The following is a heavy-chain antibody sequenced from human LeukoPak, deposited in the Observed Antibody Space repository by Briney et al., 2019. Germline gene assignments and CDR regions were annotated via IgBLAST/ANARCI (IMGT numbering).Heavy chain of an antibody. D-gene: IGHD5-24*01. CDR2: ISSSSSYI. CDR1: GFTFSSYS. CDR3: ARGMATIDGYYYYMDV. Sequence: GGSLRLSCAASGFTFSSYSMNWVRQAPGKGLEWVSSISSSSSYIYYADSVKGRFTISRDNAKNSLYLQMSSLRAEDTAVYYCARGMATIDGYYYYMDVWGKGTTVTVSS. V-gene: IGHV3-21*01. J-gene: IGHJ6*03.